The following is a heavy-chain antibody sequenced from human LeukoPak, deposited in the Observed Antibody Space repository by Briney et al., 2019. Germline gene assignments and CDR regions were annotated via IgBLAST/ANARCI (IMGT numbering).Heavy chain of an antibody. D-gene: IGHD3-10*01. CDR1: GGSISSSSYY. CDR3: ASYWFGELFYFDY. V-gene: IGHV4-39*01. Sequence: SETLSLTCTVSGGSISSSSYYWGWIRQPPGKGLEWIGSIYYSGSTYYNPSLKSRVTISVDTSKNQFSLKLSSVTAADTAVYYCASYWFGELFYFDYWGQGTLVTVSS. J-gene: IGHJ4*02. CDR2: IYYSGST.